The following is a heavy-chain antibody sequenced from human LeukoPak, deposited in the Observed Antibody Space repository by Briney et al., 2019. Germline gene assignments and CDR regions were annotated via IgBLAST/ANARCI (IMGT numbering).Heavy chain of an antibody. CDR3: ERDYGSGLGDAFDI. V-gene: IGHV3-53*01. CDR2: IYSGGST. J-gene: IGHJ3*02. CDR1: GFTVSSNY. Sequence: GGSLRLSCAASGFTVSSNYMSWVRQAPGKGLEWVSVIYSGGSTYYADSVQGRFTISRDNSKNTLYLQMNSLRAEDTAVYYCERDYGSGLGDAFDIWGQGTMVTVSS. D-gene: IGHD3-10*01.